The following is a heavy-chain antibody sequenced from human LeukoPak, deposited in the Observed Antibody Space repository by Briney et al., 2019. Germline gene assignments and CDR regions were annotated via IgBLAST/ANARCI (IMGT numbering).Heavy chain of an antibody. V-gene: IGHV3-20*04. Sequence: GGSLRLSCAASGFTFDDYGMSWVRQAPGKGLEWVSGINWNGGSTGYADSVKGRFTISRDNSKNTLYLQMNSLRAEDTAVYYCARDLSLYGSGSYFPFDPWGQGTLVTVSS. CDR2: INWNGGST. CDR1: GFTFDDYG. CDR3: ARDLSLYGSGSYFPFDP. J-gene: IGHJ5*02. D-gene: IGHD3-10*01.